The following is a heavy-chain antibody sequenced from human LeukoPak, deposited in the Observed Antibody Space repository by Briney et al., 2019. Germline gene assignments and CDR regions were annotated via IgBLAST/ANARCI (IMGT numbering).Heavy chain of an antibody. J-gene: IGHJ4*02. V-gene: IGHV4-38-2*02. Sequence: SETLSLTCTVSGYSLSSGYYWGWIRQPPGKGLEWIGSIYHSGSTYYNPSLKSRVTISVDTSKNQFSLELSSVTAADTAVYYRARHGGPMIVVVTYYFDYWGQGTLVTVSS. CDR1: GYSLSSGYY. CDR3: ARHGGPMIVVVTYYFDY. CDR2: IYHSGST. D-gene: IGHD3-22*01.